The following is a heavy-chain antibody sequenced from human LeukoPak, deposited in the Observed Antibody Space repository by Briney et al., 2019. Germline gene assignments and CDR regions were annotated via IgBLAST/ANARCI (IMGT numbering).Heavy chain of an antibody. CDR1: GGSFSGYY. J-gene: IGHJ4*02. CDR2: INHSGNT. V-gene: IGHV4-34*01. D-gene: IGHD4-17*01. Sequence: SETLSLTCAVYGGSFSGYYWSWIRQPPGKGLEWIGEINHSGNTNYNPSLKSRVTISVDTSKNQFSLKLSSVTAADTAVYYCVSGTVTTRYFDYWGQGTLVTVSS. CDR3: VSGTVTTRYFDY.